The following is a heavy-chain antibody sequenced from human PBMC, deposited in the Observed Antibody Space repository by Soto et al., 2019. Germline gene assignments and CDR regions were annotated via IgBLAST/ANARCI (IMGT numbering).Heavy chain of an antibody. CDR2: INAANGDT. CDR3: VRRHVSATGIDWFDP. J-gene: IGHJ5*02. V-gene: IGHV1-3*01. D-gene: IGHD6-13*01. Sequence: GASVKVSCKASGYTFTSYGIHWVRQAPGQRLEWMGWINAANGDTKYSPKFQGRVTITRDTSASTAYMELSSLRSEDTAVHYCVRRHVSATGIDWFDPWGQGTLVTV. CDR1: GYTFTSYG.